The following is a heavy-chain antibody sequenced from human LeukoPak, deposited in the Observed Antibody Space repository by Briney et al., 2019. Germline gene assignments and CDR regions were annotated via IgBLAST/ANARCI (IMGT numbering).Heavy chain of an antibody. Sequence: GGSLRLSCAASGFAFRSYGMSWVRQAPGKGLEWVSAISGNGGGTYYADSVKGRFTISRDNSKNTLYLQMNNLRAEDTAVYYCAKDLAWGLDYWGQGTPVTVSS. V-gene: IGHV3-23*01. D-gene: IGHD7-27*01. CDR1: GFAFRSYG. CDR2: ISGNGGGT. J-gene: IGHJ4*02. CDR3: AKDLAWGLDY.